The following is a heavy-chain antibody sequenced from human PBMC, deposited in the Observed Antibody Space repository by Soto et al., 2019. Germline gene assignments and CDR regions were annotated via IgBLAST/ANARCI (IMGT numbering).Heavy chain of an antibody. Sequence: ESGGGLIHPGGSLRLSCAASGFNVNSDYMNWVRQTPGKGLEWVASIYSGETTYCADSVRGRFTISSDKSKNTLYFQLSSLRIEDTAVYYCTRDGRGLGRLSLFEYWGQGVLVTVSS. CDR2: IYSGETT. V-gene: IGHV3-53*01. D-gene: IGHD2-21*02. CDR1: GFNVNSDY. J-gene: IGHJ4*02. CDR3: TRDGRGLGRLSLFEY.